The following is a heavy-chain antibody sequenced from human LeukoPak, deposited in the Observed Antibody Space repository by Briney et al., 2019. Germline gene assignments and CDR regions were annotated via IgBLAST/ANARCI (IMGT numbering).Heavy chain of an antibody. CDR1: GDSISTSNSY. CDR2: IYYSGNT. D-gene: IGHD6-13*01. CDR3: ARDKAHLAAAGFIDY. V-gene: IGHV4-39*02. Sequence: PSETLSLTCTVSGDSISTSNSYWGWIRQPPGKGLEWIGSIYYSGNTYYNASLKSRVTISVDTSKNQFSLKLTSVTAADTAVYYCARDKAHLAAAGFIDYWGQGTLVTVSS. J-gene: IGHJ4*02.